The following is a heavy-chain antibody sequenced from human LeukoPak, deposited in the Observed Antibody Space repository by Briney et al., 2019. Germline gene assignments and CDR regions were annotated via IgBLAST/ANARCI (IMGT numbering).Heavy chain of an antibody. CDR1: GFTFSSYW. CDR2: INTDGSST. Sequence: GGSLRLSCAASGFTFSSYWMHWVRQAPGKGLVWVSRINTDGSSTSYADSVKGRFTISRDNAKNTLYLQMNSLRAEDTAVYYCARVSGDPTFGGVIWRDYYYMDVWGKGTTVTVSS. J-gene: IGHJ6*03. V-gene: IGHV3-74*01. CDR3: ARVSGDPTFGGVIWRDYYYMDV. D-gene: IGHD3-16*02.